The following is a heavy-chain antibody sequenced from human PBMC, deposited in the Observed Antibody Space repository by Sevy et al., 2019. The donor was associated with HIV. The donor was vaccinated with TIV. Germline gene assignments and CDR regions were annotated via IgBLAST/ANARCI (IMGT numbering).Heavy chain of an antibody. D-gene: IGHD3-22*01. CDR1: GFTFNNAW. Sequence: GGSLRLSCAASGFTFNNAWMNWVRQAPGKGLEWVGRIKSKSDGGTIDYAAPVKGRFTISRDDSKNTLFLQMNSLKIEDTAVYYCTTMRGHYATSRLRFFDHRGQGTLVTVSS. J-gene: IGHJ4*02. CDR2: IKSKSDGGTI. CDR3: TTMRGHYATSRLRFFDH. V-gene: IGHV3-15*07.